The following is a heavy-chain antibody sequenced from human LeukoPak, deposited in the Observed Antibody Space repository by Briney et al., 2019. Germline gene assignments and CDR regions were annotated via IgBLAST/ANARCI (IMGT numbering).Heavy chain of an antibody. CDR2: ICVSGKNT. J-gene: IGHJ4*02. CDR3: AKDLETINPTMD. Sequence: GGSLRLSCAASGCTFSSHAMSWVRQAPGKGVEWVSRICVSGKNTFYADAVKGRFTISRDNSKDTLYLQMNSLRAEDTAVYYCAKDLETINPTMDWGRGTLVTVSS. V-gene: IGHV3-23*01. D-gene: IGHD3-10*01. CDR1: GCTFSSHA.